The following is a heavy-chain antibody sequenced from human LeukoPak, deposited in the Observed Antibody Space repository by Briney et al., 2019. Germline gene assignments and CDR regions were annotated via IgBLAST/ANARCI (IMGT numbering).Heavy chain of an antibody. CDR3: AGTYYDFWSGYFYYYYGMDV. D-gene: IGHD3-3*01. J-gene: IGHJ6*02. CDR2: INPNSGGT. Sequence: ASVTVSCKASGYTFTGYYMHWVRQAPGQGLEWMGRINPNSGGTNYAQKFQGRVTMTRDTSISTAYMELSRLRSDDTAVYYCAGTYYDFWSGYFYYYYGMDVWGQGTTVTVSS. CDR1: GYTFTGYY. V-gene: IGHV1-2*06.